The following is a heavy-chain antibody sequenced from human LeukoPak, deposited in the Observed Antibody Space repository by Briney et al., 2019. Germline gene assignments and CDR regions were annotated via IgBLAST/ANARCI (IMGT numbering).Heavy chain of an antibody. CDR3: AREIELQWFGGSDY. Sequence: SETLSLTCAVYGGSFSGYYWSWIRQPPGKGLEWIGEINHSGSTNYNPSLKSRVTMSVDPSKNQFSLKLKSVTAADTAVYYCAREIELQWFGGSDYWGQGTLVTVSS. CDR1: GGSFSGYY. V-gene: IGHV4-34*01. D-gene: IGHD3-10*01. J-gene: IGHJ4*02. CDR2: INHSGST.